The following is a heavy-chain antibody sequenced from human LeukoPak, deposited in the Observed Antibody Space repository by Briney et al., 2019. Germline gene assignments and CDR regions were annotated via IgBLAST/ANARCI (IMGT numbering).Heavy chain of an antibody. V-gene: IGHV1-2*02. Sequence: ASVKVSCKASGYTFTGYYMHWVRQAPGQGLEWMGWINPNSGGTNYAQKFQGRVTMTRDTSISTAYMELSRLRSDDTAVYYCAREGTSGGYYFDYWGQGTLVTVSS. CDR2: INPNSGGT. CDR1: GYTFTGYY. CDR3: AREGTSGGYYFDY. J-gene: IGHJ4*02. D-gene: IGHD1-26*01.